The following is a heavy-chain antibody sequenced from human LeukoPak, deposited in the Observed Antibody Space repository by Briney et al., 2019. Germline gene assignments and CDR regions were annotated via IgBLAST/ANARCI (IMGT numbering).Heavy chain of an antibody. CDR2: IYPGDSDT. J-gene: IGHJ6*02. Sequence: GESLKISCKGSGYSFTSYWIGWVRQMPGKGLEWMGIIYPGDSDTRYSPSFQGQVTISADKSISTAYLQWSSLKASDTAMYYCASLGYSSLSIYYYGMDVWGQGTTVTVSS. CDR1: GYSFTSYW. V-gene: IGHV5-51*01. D-gene: IGHD6-6*01. CDR3: ASLGYSSLSIYYYGMDV.